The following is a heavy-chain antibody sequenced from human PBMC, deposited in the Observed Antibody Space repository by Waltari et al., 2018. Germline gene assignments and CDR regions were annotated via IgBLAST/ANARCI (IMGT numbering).Heavy chain of an antibody. CDR3: ARLGGKNAPAGF. CDR2: IKQDGSEK. D-gene: IGHD6-25*01. Sequence: QAPGKGLEWVSNIKQDGSEKYYVDSVKGRFTISRDNANNSVDLQMNSLRAEDTAVYYCARLGGKNAPAGFWGQGTLVIVSS. J-gene: IGHJ4*02. V-gene: IGHV3-7*01.